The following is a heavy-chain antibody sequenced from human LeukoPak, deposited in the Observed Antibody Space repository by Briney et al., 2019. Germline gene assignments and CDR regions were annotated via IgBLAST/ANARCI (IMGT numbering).Heavy chain of an antibody. J-gene: IGHJ4*02. D-gene: IGHD6-19*01. CDR3: ARDGGSGWYDY. CDR1: GGSIKNYY. Sequence: KTSETLSLTCTVSGGSIKNYYWNWIRQPAGKGLEWIGRIHTSGRTNYNPSLKSRLTMSVDTSKNQFSLRLTSVTAADTAVYYCARDGGSGWYDYWGQGILVTVSS. CDR2: IHTSGRT. V-gene: IGHV4-4*07.